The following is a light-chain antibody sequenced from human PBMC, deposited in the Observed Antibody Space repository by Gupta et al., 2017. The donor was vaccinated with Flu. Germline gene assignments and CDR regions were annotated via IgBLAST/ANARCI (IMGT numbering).Light chain of an antibody. Sequence: EIVLTQSPGTLSLSLGERATLSCRASQSVSSSSLAWYQQKPGQAPRLLIYGASSRATGIPDRFSGSGSRTDFTLTISRLEPEDFAVYYCHQYGSSPWTFGQGTKVEIK. J-gene: IGKJ1*01. CDR1: QSVSSSS. CDR2: GAS. V-gene: IGKV3-20*01. CDR3: HQYGSSPWT.